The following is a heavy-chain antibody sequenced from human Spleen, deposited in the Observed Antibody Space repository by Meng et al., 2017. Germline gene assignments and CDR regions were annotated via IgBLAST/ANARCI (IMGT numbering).Heavy chain of an antibody. CDR2: INAVFGTT. Sequence: QVQLVQSGAEVMKPGSSVKVSCKALGGIFSNYVIGWVRQAPGQGLEWMGGINAVFGTTNYAQKFQDRVTITSDESTSTVYMELSGLRSDDTAMYYCARDEDISAAGKLFGDYWGQGTLVTVSS. V-gene: IGHV1-69*05. CDR1: GGIFSNYV. J-gene: IGHJ4*02. CDR3: ARDEDISAAGKLFGDY. D-gene: IGHD6-13*01.